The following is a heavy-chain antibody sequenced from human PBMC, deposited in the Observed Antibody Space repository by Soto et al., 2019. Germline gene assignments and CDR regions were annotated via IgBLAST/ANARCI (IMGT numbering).Heavy chain of an antibody. V-gene: IGHV4-4*02. J-gene: IGHJ4*02. Sequence: QVQLQESGPGLVKPSGTLSLTCVVSGGSISGRNWWSWVRQAPGKGLEWIGEVFHSGDTTYTPSLRSRVTISVDKSKNQFSLKLNSVTAADTAVYYCARLIYDSPLNYFYFDFWGQGALVTVSS. CDR1: GGSISGRNW. CDR3: ARLIYDSPLNYFYFDF. CDR2: VFHSGDT. D-gene: IGHD3-22*01.